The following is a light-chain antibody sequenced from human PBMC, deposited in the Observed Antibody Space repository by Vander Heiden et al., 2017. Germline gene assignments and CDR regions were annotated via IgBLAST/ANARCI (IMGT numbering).Light chain of an antibody. CDR2: DAP. Sequence: EIVLTPSPATLSLSPGERATLSCRASQSVSSYLAWYQQKPGQAPRLLIYDAPNRATGIPARFSGSGSGTDFTLTISSLEPEDFAVYYCQQRSNWPWTFGQGTKVEIK. J-gene: IGKJ1*01. CDR1: QSVSSY. CDR3: QQRSNWPWT. V-gene: IGKV3-11*01.